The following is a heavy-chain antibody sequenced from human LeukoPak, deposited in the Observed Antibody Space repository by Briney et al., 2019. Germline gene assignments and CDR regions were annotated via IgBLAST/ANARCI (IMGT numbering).Heavy chain of an antibody. CDR3: ARARYDYVWGSYLVA. D-gene: IGHD3-16*02. Sequence: PGGSLRLSCAASGFTVSSNYMSWVRQAPGKGLEWVSVIYSGGSTYYADSVKGRFTISRDNSKNTLYLQMNSLGAEDTAVYYCARARYDYVWGSYLVAWGQGTLVTVSS. J-gene: IGHJ5*02. V-gene: IGHV3-53*01. CDR2: IYSGGST. CDR1: GFTVSSNY.